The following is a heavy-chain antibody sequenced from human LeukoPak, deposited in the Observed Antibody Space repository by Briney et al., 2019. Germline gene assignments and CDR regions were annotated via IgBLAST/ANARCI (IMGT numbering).Heavy chain of an antibody. V-gene: IGHV1-2*02. D-gene: IGHD5-18*01. CDR3: ARGGNSRRDAFDI. Sequence: ASVKVSCKTSGYTFTDYNMHWVRQAPGQGLEWMAWINPNSGDTNYKYKFHGRVTMTRDTSISTAYMGLSGLTSDDTAVYYCARGGNSRRDAFDIWGQGTMVTVSS. J-gene: IGHJ3*02. CDR2: INPNSGDT. CDR1: GYTFTDYN.